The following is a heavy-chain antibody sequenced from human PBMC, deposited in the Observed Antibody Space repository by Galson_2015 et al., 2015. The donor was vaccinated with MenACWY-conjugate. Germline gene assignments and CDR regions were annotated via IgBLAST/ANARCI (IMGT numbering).Heavy chain of an antibody. D-gene: IGHD6-13*01. CDR1: GFTFNNYA. V-gene: IGHV3-23*01. Sequence: SLRLSCAASGFTFNNYAMSWFRHSPGRGLEWVSAINGDDDQPFYAEAVKGRFTVARDSARNTVYLQIKSLRPEDTAIYYCAKRIAPSGAPYFFDSWGQGTLVIVSS. CDR3: AKRIAPSGAPYFFDS. J-gene: IGHJ4*02. CDR2: INGDDDQP.